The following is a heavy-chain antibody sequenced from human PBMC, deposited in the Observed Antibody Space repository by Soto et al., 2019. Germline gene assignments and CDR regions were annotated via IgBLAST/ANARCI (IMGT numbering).Heavy chain of an antibody. J-gene: IGHJ5*02. V-gene: IGHV4-31*03. Sequence: SETLSLTCTVSGGSISSGGYYWSWIRQHPGKGLEWIGYIYYSGSTYYNPSLKSRVTISVDTSKNQFSLKLSSVTAADTAVYYCARDYCSGGSCYYGFDPWGQGTLVTVSS. CDR2: IYYSGST. CDR1: GGSISSGGYY. D-gene: IGHD2-15*01. CDR3: ARDYCSGGSCYYGFDP.